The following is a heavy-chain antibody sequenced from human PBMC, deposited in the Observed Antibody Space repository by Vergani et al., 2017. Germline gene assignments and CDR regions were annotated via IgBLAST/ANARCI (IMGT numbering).Heavy chain of an antibody. D-gene: IGHD3-10*01. J-gene: IGHJ3*01. CDR2: IYPGDSEV. CDR3: ASGGHGSENGGALQL. CDR1: GYIFSNFW. Sequence: EKQLVQSGSETKKPGESLKISCQAFGYIFSNFWIGWVRQRPGRGLEWMGIIYPGDSEVKSNPTVRGQVIFSVATSVNTAYLQWRSLQASDTATYFCASGGHGSENGGALQLWGQGTNITVSS. V-gene: IGHV5-51*01.